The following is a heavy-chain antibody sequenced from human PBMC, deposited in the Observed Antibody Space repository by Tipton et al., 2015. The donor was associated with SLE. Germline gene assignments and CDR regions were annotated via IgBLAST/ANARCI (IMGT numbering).Heavy chain of an antibody. D-gene: IGHD3-10*01. Sequence: TLSLTCTVSGGSISSHYWSWIRQPPGKGLEWIGYIYYSGSTNYNPSLKSRVTISVDTSKNQFSLKMSSVTAADTAMYYCAREVDTMDDSDAFDIWGRGTMVTVSS. CDR1: GGSISSHY. J-gene: IGHJ3*02. CDR3: AREVDTMDDSDAFDI. V-gene: IGHV4-59*11. CDR2: IYYSGST.